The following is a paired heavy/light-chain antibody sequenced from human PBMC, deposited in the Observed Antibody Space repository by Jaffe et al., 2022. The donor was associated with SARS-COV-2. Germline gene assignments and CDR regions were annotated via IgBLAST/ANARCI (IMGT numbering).Heavy chain of an antibody. CDR2: MHYSGSP. V-gene: IGHV4-31*11. D-gene: IGHD1-1*01. Sequence: QVQLQESGPGLVKASQTLSLTCAVSGGSIRSGAYYWSWIRQHPGKGLEWIGYMHYSGSPYYSPSLRSRVSISQDTSQNQFSLRLSSVTAADTAIYYCARAATTGIRTDAFDIWGQGTMVTVSS. CDR3: ARAATTGIRTDAFDI. J-gene: IGHJ3*02. CDR1: GGSIRSGAYY.
Light chain of an antibody. CDR2: SNT. Sequence: QSVLTQPPSVSGAPGQRVTISCTGSSSNIGAGYEVHWYQQIPGTAPKLLIYSNTNRPSGVPDRFSGSNSGTSASLAISGLQAEDEADYYCQSYDSSLSGSRVFGGGTKVTVL. CDR1: SSNIGAGYE. J-gene: IGLJ3*02. CDR3: QSYDSSLSGSRV. V-gene: IGLV1-40*01.